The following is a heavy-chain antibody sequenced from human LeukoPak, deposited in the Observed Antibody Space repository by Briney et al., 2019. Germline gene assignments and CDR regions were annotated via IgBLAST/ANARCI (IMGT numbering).Heavy chain of an antibody. D-gene: IGHD3-10*01. J-gene: IGHJ6*03. CDR2: IYTSGRT. Sequence: SQTLSLTCTVSGGSISSGSYYWSWIRQPAGKGPEWIGRIYTSGRTNYNPSLKSRVTISVDTSKNQFSLKLSSVTAADTAVYYCARDYYGSGYYYYYMDVWGKGTTVTISS. V-gene: IGHV4-61*02. CDR3: ARDYYGSGYYYYYMDV. CDR1: GGSISSGSYY.